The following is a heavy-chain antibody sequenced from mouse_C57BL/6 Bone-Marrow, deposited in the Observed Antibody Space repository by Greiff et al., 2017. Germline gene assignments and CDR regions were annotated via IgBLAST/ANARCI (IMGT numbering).Heavy chain of an antibody. J-gene: IGHJ2*01. CDR2: IYPRSGST. Sequence: QVQLQQSGAELARPGASVKLSCKASGYTFTSSGISWVKQRTGQGLEWIGEIYPRSGSTYYNEKFKGKATLTVDTSSSTAYMQLSSLTSEDSAVYFCANYDYKLDYWGQGTTLTVSS. V-gene: IGHV1-81*01. CDR3: ANYDYKLDY. CDR1: GYTFTSSG. D-gene: IGHD2-4*01.